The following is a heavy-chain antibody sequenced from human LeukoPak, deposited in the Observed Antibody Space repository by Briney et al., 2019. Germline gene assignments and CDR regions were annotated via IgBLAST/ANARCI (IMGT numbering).Heavy chain of an antibody. CDR2: ISPSGTTI. J-gene: IGHJ4*02. CDR1: GFIFSRYG. Sequence: GGSLRLSCVASGFIFSRYGMTWVRHAPGKGLEWVSYISPSGTTIYYADSVTGRFTISRDNAKNSLYLQMNSLRAEDTAVYYCVRGIVGTSPYWGQGTLVTVSS. CDR3: VRGIVGTSPY. D-gene: IGHD1-26*01. V-gene: IGHV3-48*01.